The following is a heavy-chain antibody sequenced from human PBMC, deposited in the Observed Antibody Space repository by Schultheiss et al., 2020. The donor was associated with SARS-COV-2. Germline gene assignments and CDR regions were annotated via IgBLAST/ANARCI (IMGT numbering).Heavy chain of an antibody. D-gene: IGHD6-13*01. Sequence: GGSLRLSCAASGFTFSSYWMHWVRQAPGKGLVWVSRINGDGSASSYADSVKGRFTVSRDNAGNTLYLQMNNLRVEDTAMYYCARARAEQHLPFSWGPIPHPTTWFDPWGQGTLVTVSS. CDR3: ARARAEQHLPFSWGPIPHPTTWFDP. CDR2: INGDGSAS. J-gene: IGHJ5*02. V-gene: IGHV3-74*01. CDR1: GFTFSSYW.